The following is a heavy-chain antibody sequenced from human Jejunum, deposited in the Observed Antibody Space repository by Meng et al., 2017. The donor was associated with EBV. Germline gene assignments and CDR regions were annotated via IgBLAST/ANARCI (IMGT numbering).Heavy chain of an antibody. CDR1: GYTFTTYG. Sequence: QGQLVQSGAEGKKPGASVKISCRASGYTFTTYGIHWLRQAPGERLELMGWINTGNGDTLYAQKFQGRVTITRDTSASTVYMDLSSLLSEDTAMYYCARDERLGPYYFEYWGQGTLVTVSS. J-gene: IGHJ4*02. CDR3: ARDERLGPYYFEY. CDR2: INTGNGDT. V-gene: IGHV1-3*04. D-gene: IGHD1-1*01.